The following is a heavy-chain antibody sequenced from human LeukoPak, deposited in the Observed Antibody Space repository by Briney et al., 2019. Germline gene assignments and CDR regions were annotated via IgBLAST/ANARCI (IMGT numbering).Heavy chain of an antibody. J-gene: IGHJ3*02. D-gene: IGHD5-18*01. Sequence: ASVKVSCKASGYTFTSYYMHWVRQAPGQGLEWMGIINPSGGSTSYAQKFQGRVTMTRDMSTSTVYMELSSLRSEDTAVYYCARELPEDDAFDIWGQGTMVTVSS. CDR1: GYTFTSYY. V-gene: IGHV1-46*01. CDR3: ARELPEDDAFDI. CDR2: INPSGGST.